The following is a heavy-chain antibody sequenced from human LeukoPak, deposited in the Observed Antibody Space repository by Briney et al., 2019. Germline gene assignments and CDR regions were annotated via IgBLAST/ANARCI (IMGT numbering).Heavy chain of an antibody. CDR2: IIPIFGTA. Sequence: SVKVSCKASGGTFSSYAISWVRQAPGQGLEWMGGIIPIFGTANYAQKFQGRVTITADESMSTAYMELSSLRSEDTAVYYCAALGARWNYYGMDVWGQGTTVTVSS. CDR1: GGTFSSYA. D-gene: IGHD5-24*01. J-gene: IGHJ6*02. CDR3: AALGARWNYYGMDV. V-gene: IGHV1-69*13.